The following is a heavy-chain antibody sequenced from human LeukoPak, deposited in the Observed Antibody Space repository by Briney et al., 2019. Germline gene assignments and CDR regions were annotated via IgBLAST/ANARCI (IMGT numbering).Heavy chain of an antibody. J-gene: IGHJ3*02. CDR3: ATPNDASNI. Sequence: PSETLSLTCAVSGGSISNENWWSWVRQPPGKGLEWIGEIHYRGGTNYNPSLRSRVTISVDTSKNQFSLKMTSVTAADTAVYYCATPNDASNIWGQGTMVTVSS. CDR2: IHYRGGT. CDR1: GGSISNENW. V-gene: IGHV4-4*02.